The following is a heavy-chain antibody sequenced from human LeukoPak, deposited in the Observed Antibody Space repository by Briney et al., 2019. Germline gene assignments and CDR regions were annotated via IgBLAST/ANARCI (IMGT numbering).Heavy chain of an antibody. CDR3: ARDDLGTSYYYYGMDV. J-gene: IGHJ6*02. Sequence: GGPLRLSCAASGFTFSDYSMNWVRQAPGKGLEWVSYISSGSSTIYYADSVKGRFTISRDNDKNSLSLQMNSLRVEDTAVYYCARDDLGTSYYYYGMDVWGQGTTVTVSS. CDR2: ISSGSSTI. CDR1: GFTFSDYS. D-gene: IGHD3/OR15-3a*01. V-gene: IGHV3-48*01.